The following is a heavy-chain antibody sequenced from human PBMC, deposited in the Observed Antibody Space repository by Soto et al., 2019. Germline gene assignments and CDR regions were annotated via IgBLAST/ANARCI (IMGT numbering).Heavy chain of an antibody. D-gene: IGHD3-3*01. CDR3: AKENQIDYDFWSGYYSGVDWFDP. CDR1: GFTFSSYA. J-gene: IGHJ5*02. V-gene: IGHV3-23*01. CDR2: ISGSGGST. Sequence: PGGSLRLSCAASGFTFSSYAMSWVRQAPGKGLEWVSAISGSGGSTYYADSVKGRFTISRDNSKNTLYLQMNSLRAEDTAVYYCAKENQIDYDFWSGYYSGVDWFDPWGQGTLVTVSS.